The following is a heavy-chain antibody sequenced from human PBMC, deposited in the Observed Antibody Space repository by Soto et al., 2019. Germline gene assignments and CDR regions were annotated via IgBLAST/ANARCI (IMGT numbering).Heavy chain of an antibody. V-gene: IGHV5-51*01. CDR2: IYPGDSDT. D-gene: IGHD6-19*01. CDR3: ATIAVAGIS. J-gene: IGHJ5*02. CDR1: GYSFINHW. Sequence: LGESLKISCKAFGYSFINHWIGWVRQMPWKGLEWMGIIYPGDSDTRYSPSFQGQVTISADKSINTAYLQCSSLKASDTAMYYCATIAVAGISWGQGTLVTVSS.